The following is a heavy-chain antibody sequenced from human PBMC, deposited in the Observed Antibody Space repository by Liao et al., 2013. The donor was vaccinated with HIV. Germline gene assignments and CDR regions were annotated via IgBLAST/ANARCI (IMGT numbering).Heavy chain of an antibody. D-gene: IGHD2-21*02. V-gene: IGHV4-61*02. CDR2: IYTSGSP. CDR3: ARVDTAYRYFDV. J-gene: IGHJ2*01. Sequence: QVQLQESGPGLVKPSQTLSLTCTVSGGSINSGSYYWSWIRQPAGKGLEWIGRIYTSGSPNYNPSLKSRVTISVDTSKNQFSVHLTSVSAADTAVYYCARVDTAYRYFDVWGRGTQVTVSS. CDR1: GGSINSGSYY.